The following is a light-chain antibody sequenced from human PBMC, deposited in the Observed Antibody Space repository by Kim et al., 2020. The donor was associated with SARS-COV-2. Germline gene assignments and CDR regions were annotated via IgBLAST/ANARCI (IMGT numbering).Light chain of an antibody. CDR3: QAWDSSTHNYV. CDR1: KLGDKY. J-gene: IGLJ1*01. Sequence: PGQTASITCSGYKLGDKYVSWYQQKPVQSPVVVIYQDNQRHSGIPERFSGSNSGNTATLTISGTQAMDEADYYCQAWDSSTHNYVFGAGTKVTVL. V-gene: IGLV3-1*01. CDR2: QDN.